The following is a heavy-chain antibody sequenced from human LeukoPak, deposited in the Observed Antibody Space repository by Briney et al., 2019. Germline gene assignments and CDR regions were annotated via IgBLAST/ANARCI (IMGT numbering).Heavy chain of an antibody. V-gene: IGHV3-21*04. CDR3: AKGRTGSLSGSYGY. D-gene: IGHD1-26*01. CDR2: ISSSSSYI. CDR1: GFTFSSYS. Sequence: GGSLRLSCAASGFTFSSYSMNWVRQAPGKGLEWVSSISSSSSYIYYADSVKGRFTISRDNAKNSLYLQMNSLRAEDTALYYCAKGRTGSLSGSYGYWGQGTLVTVSS. J-gene: IGHJ4*02.